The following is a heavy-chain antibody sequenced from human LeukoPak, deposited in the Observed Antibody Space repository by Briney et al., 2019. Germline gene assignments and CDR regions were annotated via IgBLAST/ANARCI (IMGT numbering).Heavy chain of an antibody. V-gene: IGHV1-18*01. CDR1: GYTFTSYG. CDR2: IRAYNGNT. CDR3: AREACSVGSCYLTFDY. D-gene: IGHD2-15*01. J-gene: IGHJ4*02. Sequence: ASVKVSCKASGYTFTSYGISWVRQAPGQGLEWMGWIRAYNGNTNYAQKLQGRVTMTTDTSTSTAYMELRSLRSDDTAVYYCAREACSVGSCYLTFDYWGQGTLVTVSS.